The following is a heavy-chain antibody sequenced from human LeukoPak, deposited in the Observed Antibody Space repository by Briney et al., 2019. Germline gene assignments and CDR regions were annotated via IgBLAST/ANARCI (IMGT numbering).Heavy chain of an antibody. D-gene: IGHD3-3*01. CDR3: GRGNFGVVLDY. CDR1: GFTFSIYS. V-gene: IGHV3-21*01. Sequence: GGSLRLSCALSGFTFSIYSIIWVRQTPGKGLEWVSSIPGDASQTRHAPPVVGRFATSSDNARKSLYLQMNALRDEDSAVYYFGRGNFGVVLDYWGLGTVVTVSS. CDR2: IPGDASQT. J-gene: IGHJ4*02.